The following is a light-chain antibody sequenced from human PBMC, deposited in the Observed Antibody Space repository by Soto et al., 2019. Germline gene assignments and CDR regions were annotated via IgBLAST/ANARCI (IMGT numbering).Light chain of an antibody. V-gene: IGKV3-15*01. CDR1: QSVSSN. J-gene: IGKJ1*01. CDR3: QQYNNWPPWT. CDR2: DAS. Sequence: EIVMTQSPATLSVSPGERATLSCRASQSVSSNLAWYQQKPGQAPRLLIYDASIRATGIPAWFSASGSGTEFTLTISSLQSEDFAVYYCQQYNNWPPWTFGQGTKVDIK.